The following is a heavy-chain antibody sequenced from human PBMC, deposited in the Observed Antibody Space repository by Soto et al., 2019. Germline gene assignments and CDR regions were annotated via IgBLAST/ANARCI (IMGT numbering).Heavy chain of an antibody. CDR1: VGSVSSGGHY. J-gene: IGHJ4*01. D-gene: IGHD6-13*01. CDR2: HYNDGST. Sequence: PSETLSLTCNVSVGSVSSGGHYLSWVRQSPEKGLEWIGYHYNDGSTFYNPALQSRAVISLDMTKNNLFLNLRYVTAADTAVYYCERARYAGKLLADWAQGIIVTVSS. CDR3: ERARYAGKLLAD. V-gene: IGHV4-31*03.